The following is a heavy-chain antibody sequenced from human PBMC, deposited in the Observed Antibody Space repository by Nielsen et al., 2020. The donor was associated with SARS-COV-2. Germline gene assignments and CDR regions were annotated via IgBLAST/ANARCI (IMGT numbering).Heavy chain of an antibody. D-gene: IGHD3-9*01. J-gene: IGHJ4*02. Sequence: VRQAPGKGLEWVGRIKSKTDGGTTDYAAPVKGRFIISRDDSKNTMYLQINSLETEDTALYYCTNYDILTGYDYWGQGTLVTVSS. CDR2: IKSKTDGGTT. V-gene: IGHV3-15*01. CDR3: TNYDILTGYDY.